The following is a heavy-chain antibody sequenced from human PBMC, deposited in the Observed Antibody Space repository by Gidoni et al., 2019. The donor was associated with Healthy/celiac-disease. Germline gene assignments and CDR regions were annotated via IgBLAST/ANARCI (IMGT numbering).Heavy chain of an antibody. CDR1: GFTFSSYA. Sequence: EVQLLESGGGLVQPGGSLRLSCAASGFTFSSYAMSWVRQAPGKGLGWVSAISGSGGSTYYADSVKGRFTSSRDNSKNTLYLQMNSLRAEDTAVYYCAKAPRFWFGKLKYYFDYWGQGTLVTVSS. D-gene: IGHD3-10*01. J-gene: IGHJ4*02. CDR3: AKAPRFWFGKLKYYFDY. V-gene: IGHV3-23*01. CDR2: ISGSGGST.